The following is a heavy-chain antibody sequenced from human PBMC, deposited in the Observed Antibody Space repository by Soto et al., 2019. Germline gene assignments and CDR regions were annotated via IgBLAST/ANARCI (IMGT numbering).Heavy chain of an antibody. J-gene: IGHJ6*02. CDR2: MNPGSDSA. D-gene: IGHD6-19*01. Sequence: ASVTVSCKASGYIFTNYYIHWVRQAPGPGLEWMGIMNPGSDSASYAQKFQGRVTMTRDTSTSTVYMELSSLRSEDTAVYFCARVGLGDYRGMDVWG. CDR1: GYIFTNYY. V-gene: IGHV1-46*03. CDR3: ARVGLGDYRGMDV.